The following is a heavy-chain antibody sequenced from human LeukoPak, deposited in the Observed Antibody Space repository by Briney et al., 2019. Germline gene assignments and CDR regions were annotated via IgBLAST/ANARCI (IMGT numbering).Heavy chain of an antibody. J-gene: IGHJ6*02. CDR3: ARQGCSGGSCYPPTYYYGMDV. CDR2: IYPGDSET. V-gene: IGHV5-51*01. D-gene: IGHD2-15*01. CDR1: GYSFTSHW. Sequence: GESLKISCKGSGYSFTSHWIGWVRQMPGKGLEWMGIIYPGDSETRYSPSFQGQVTISADKSISTAYLQWRSLKASDTAIYYCARQGCSGGSCYPPTYYYGMDVWGQGTTVTVSS.